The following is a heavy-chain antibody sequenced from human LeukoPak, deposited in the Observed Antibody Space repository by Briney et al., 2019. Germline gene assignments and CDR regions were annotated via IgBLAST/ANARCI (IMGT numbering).Heavy chain of an antibody. Sequence: AGVSLRLSCAASGFTFSSYSMNWVRQAPGKGLEWVSSISSSSSYIYYADSVKGRFTISRDNAKNSLYLQMNSLRAEDTAVYYCARDPTVTPFDYWGQGTLVTVSS. J-gene: IGHJ4*02. CDR2: ISSSSSYI. CDR3: ARDPTVTPFDY. V-gene: IGHV3-21*01. CDR1: GFTFSSYS. D-gene: IGHD4-17*01.